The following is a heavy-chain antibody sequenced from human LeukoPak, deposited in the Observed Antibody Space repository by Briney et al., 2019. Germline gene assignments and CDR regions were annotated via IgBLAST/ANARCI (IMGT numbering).Heavy chain of an antibody. CDR2: IHTSGST. J-gene: IGHJ4*02. D-gene: IGHD6-19*01. V-gene: IGHV4-4*07. CDR3: ARRDISSGWSFDY. Sequence: SETLSLTCTVSGGSISNYHWSWIRRPAGKGREWIGQIHTSGSTNYNPPLKSRVSMSIDTTEDQVSLTIRSVTAADTAFYYCARRDISSGWSFDYWGQGTLVTVSS. CDR1: GGSISNYH.